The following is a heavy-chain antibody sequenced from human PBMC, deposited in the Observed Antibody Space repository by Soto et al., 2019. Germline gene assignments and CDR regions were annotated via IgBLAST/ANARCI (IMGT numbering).Heavy chain of an antibody. CDR2: TSPYNDDT. J-gene: IGHJ6*02. Sequence: QVQLVQSGDEVKKPGSSVKVSCKASGYTFSSYGITWVRQAPGQGPEWMAWTSPYNDDTSYAHKFQGRVTLTTETSTRTVYMELRSLRSDDTAVYYCARDDLGERGDVWGQGTTVTV. D-gene: IGHD3-3*01. V-gene: IGHV1-18*01. CDR3: ARDDLGERGDV. CDR1: GYTFSSYG.